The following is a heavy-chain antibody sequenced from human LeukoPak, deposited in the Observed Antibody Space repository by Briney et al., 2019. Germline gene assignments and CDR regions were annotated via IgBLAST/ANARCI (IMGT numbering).Heavy chain of an antibody. CDR1: GYTFTSYD. CDR3: ARVGDGLNDGFDI. J-gene: IGHJ3*02. V-gene: IGHV1-2*06. D-gene: IGHD5-24*01. Sequence: ASVRVSCKASGYTFTSYDINWVRQATGQGLEWMGRINPNTGGTNYAQNFQGSVTMTRDTSITTVYMELSRLRSDDTAVYYCARVGDGLNDGFDIWGQGTMVTVSS. CDR2: INPNTGGT.